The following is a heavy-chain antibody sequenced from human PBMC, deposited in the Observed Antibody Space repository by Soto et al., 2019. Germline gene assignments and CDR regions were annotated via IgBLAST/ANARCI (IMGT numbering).Heavy chain of an antibody. D-gene: IGHD3-10*01. Sequence: QLQLQESGSGLVKPSQTLSLTCAVSGGSISSGGYSWSWIRQPPGKGLEWIGYIYHSGSTYYNPSLKSRVTISVDRSKNQFSLKLSSVPAADTAVYYCARDTANYGSGSPYYYYYGMDVWGQGTTVTVSS. J-gene: IGHJ6*02. CDR3: ARDTANYGSGSPYYYYYGMDV. CDR2: IYHSGST. CDR1: GGSISSGGYS. V-gene: IGHV4-30-2*01.